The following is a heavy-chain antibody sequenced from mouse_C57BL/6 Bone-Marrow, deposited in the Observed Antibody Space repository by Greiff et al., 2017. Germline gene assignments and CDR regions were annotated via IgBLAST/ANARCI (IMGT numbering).Heavy chain of an antibody. J-gene: IGHJ1*03. Sequence: QVQLQQSGSELRSPGSSVKLSCKDFDSEVFPIAYMSWVRQKPGHGFEWIGGILPSIGRTIYGEKFEDKATLDADTLSNTAYLELNSLTSEDSAIYNCARRGWLLQYFDVWGTGTTVTVSS. CDR2: ILPSIGRT. CDR3: ARRGWLLQYFDV. V-gene: IGHV15-2*01. CDR1: DSEVFPIAY. D-gene: IGHD2-3*01.